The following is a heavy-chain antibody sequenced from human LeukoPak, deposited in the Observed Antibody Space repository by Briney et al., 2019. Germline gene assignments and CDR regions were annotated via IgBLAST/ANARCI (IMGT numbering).Heavy chain of an antibody. J-gene: IGHJ4*02. CDR1: GYTFTSYG. CDR2: ISAYNGNT. Sequence: ASVKVSCKASGYTFTSYGISWVRQAPGQGLEWMGWISAYNGNTNYAQKLQGRVTMTTDTPTSTAYMELSRLRYDDTALYYCARLGIVPAGIDYWGQGTLLTVSS. CDR3: ARLGIVPAGIDY. V-gene: IGHV1-18*01. D-gene: IGHD6-13*01.